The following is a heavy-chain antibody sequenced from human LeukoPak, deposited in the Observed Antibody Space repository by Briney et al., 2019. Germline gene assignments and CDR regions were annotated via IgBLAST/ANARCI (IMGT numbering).Heavy chain of an antibody. CDR2: INPNSGGT. D-gene: IGHD1-26*01. V-gene: IGHV1-2*02. CDR3: ARALVGATVWFDP. CDR1: GYTFTGYY. J-gene: IGHJ5*02. Sequence: GASVKVSCKASGYTFTGYYMHWVRQAPGQGLEWMGWINPNSGGTNYAQKFQGRVTMTRDTSISTAYMELSRLRSDDTAVYYCARALVGATVWFDPWGQGTLVTVSS.